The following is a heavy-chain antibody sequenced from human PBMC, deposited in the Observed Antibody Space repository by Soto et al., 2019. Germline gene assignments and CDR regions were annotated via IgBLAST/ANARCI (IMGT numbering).Heavy chain of an antibody. V-gene: IGHV2-5*02. J-gene: IGHJ6*02. Sequence: QITLKESGPTLVKPTQTLTLTCTFSGFSLTTSGAGVGWIRQPPGKALEWLALIYWDDDKRYNSSLKSRVTITKDTSTNEVVLTLTNVDPLDTGTYYCAHKGGRGAGMDVWGQGTTVTVSS. CDR1: GFSLTTSGAG. D-gene: IGHD2-15*01. CDR3: AHKGGRGAGMDV. CDR2: IYWDDDK.